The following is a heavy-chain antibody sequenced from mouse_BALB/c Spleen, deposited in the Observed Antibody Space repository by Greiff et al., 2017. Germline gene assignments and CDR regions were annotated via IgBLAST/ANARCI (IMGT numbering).Heavy chain of an antibody. CDR3: ARWRRNGHYAMDY. J-gene: IGHJ4*01. D-gene: IGHD1-2*01. Sequence: QVQLQQSAAELARPGASVKMSCKASGYTFPSYTMHWVKQRPGQGLEWIGYINPRSGYTEYNQKFKDKTTLTADKSSSTAYMQLSSLTSEDSAVYYCARWRRNGHYAMDYWGQGTSVTVSS. V-gene: IGHV1-4*02. CDR1: GYTFPSYT. CDR2: INPRSGYT.